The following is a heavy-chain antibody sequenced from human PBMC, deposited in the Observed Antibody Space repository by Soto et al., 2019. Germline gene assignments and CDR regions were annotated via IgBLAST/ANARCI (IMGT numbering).Heavy chain of an antibody. D-gene: IGHD6-19*01. J-gene: IGHJ4*02. CDR3: AGGTGWLKTD. CDR2: VLYDGSYK. V-gene: IGHV3-30-3*01. CDR1: GFTFSSYD. Sequence: GGSLRLSCAASGFTSASGFTFSSYDMHWVRQAPGKGLEWVALVLYDGSYKYYADSVKGRFTISRDNSKNTLYLQMNNLRVEDTAVYYCAGGTGWLKTDWGQGTLVTVSS.